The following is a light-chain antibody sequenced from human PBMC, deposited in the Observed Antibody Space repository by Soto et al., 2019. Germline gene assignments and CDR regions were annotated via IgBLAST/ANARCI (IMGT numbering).Light chain of an antibody. Sequence: DIVMTQSPDSLAVSLGERATINCKSSQSVLNNSNNKNDLAWYQQRPGQPPRLLLYWASTRESGVPDRFSASGAGTDFTLTISSLQAEDVAVYYCHQFYTAPRTFGQGTKVEIK. CDR2: WAS. CDR1: QSVLNNSNNKND. CDR3: HQFYTAPRT. V-gene: IGKV4-1*01. J-gene: IGKJ1*01.